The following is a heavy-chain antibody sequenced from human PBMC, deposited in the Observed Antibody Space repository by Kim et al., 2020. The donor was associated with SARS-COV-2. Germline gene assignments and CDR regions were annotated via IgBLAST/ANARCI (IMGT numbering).Heavy chain of an antibody. V-gene: IGHV1-2*02. Sequence: ASVKVSCKASAYTFTYYYMHWVRQAPGQGLEWMGWINPKSGATKYAQRFQGRVTLTRDTSITTAYMELSRLTFDDTAVYYCARDMADCSGGSCLDRFDPW. CDR2: INPKSGAT. CDR3: ARDMADCSGGSCLDRFDP. D-gene: IGHD2-15*01. J-gene: IGHJ5*02. CDR1: AYTFTYYY.